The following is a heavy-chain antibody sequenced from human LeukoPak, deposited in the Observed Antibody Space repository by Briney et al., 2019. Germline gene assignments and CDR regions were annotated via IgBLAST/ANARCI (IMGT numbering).Heavy chain of an antibody. CDR2: IHYTGST. Sequence: PSETLSLTCTVSGGSISSYYWSWIRQSPGKGLECIGYIHYTGSTNYNPSLKSRVTISVETSKNQFSLKLKSVTAADTAVYYCARESRSYCSGGSCKRRYFDYWGQGTLVTVSS. CDR3: ARESRSYCSGGSCKRRYFDY. CDR1: GGSISSYY. V-gene: IGHV4-59*01. D-gene: IGHD2-15*01. J-gene: IGHJ4*02.